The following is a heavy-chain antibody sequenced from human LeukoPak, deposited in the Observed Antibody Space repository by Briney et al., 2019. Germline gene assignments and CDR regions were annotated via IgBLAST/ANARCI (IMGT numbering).Heavy chain of an antibody. CDR3: ARGRGSSSIWVYMDV. Sequence: GGSLRLSCAASGFTFSDYYMSWIRQAPGKGLEWVSYISSSGSTIYYADSVKGRFTISRDNAKNSLYLQMYSLRAEDTAVYYCARGRGSSSIWVYMDVWGKGTTVTVSS. V-gene: IGHV3-11*04. D-gene: IGHD6-13*01. J-gene: IGHJ6*03. CDR1: GFTFSDYY. CDR2: ISSSGSTI.